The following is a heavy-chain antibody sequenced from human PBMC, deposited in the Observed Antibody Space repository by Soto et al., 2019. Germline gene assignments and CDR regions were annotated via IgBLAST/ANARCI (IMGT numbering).Heavy chain of an antibody. CDR1: GFTFSSYW. CDR2: IKQDGSEK. Sequence: GGSLRLSCAASGFTFSSYWMSWVRQAPGKGLEWVANIKQDGSEKYYVDSVKGRFTISRDNAKNSLYLQMNSLRAEDTAVYYCAREGTQLRFLEWLLPVRSDYMDVWGKGTTVTVSS. CDR3: AREGTQLRFLEWLLPVRSDYMDV. V-gene: IGHV3-7*01. J-gene: IGHJ6*03. D-gene: IGHD3-3*01.